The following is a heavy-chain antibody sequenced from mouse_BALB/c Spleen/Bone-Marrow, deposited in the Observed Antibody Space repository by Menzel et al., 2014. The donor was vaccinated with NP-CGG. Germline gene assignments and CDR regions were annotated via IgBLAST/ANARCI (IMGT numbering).Heavy chain of an antibody. CDR2: IDPANGDS. V-gene: IGHV14-3*02. CDR1: GFNIKDTY. D-gene: IGHD6-1*01. Sequence: VQLQQSGAELVKPGASVMLSCTASGFNIKDTYMYWVKQRPEQGLEWIGRIDPANGDSKYDPKFQGKATITADTSSNTAYLQLSSLTSEDTAVYYCARSSPYYGMDYWGQGTSVTVSS. J-gene: IGHJ4*01. CDR3: ARSSPYYGMDY.